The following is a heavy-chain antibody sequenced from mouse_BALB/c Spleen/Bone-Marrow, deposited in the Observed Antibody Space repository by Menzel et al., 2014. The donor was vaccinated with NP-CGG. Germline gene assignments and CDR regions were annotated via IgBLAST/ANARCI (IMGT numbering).Heavy chain of an antibody. CDR1: GFPLIGYG. D-gene: IGHD2-1*01. CDR3: ARVGYGNYSYYFDY. Sequence: VQLQESGPGLVAPSQSLSITCTVSGFPLIGYGLNWVRQPPGKGLEWLGIIWGDRNTDYNSALKSRLSISKDNSKSQVFLKMNSLQTDDTARYFCARVGYGNYSYYFDYWGQGTTLTVSS. J-gene: IGHJ2*01. V-gene: IGHV2-6-7*01. CDR2: IWGDRNT.